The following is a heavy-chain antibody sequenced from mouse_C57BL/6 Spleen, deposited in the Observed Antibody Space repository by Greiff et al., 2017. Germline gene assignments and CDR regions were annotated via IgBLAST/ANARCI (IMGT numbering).Heavy chain of an antibody. J-gene: IGHJ2*01. D-gene: IGHD2-3*01. V-gene: IGHV1-78*01. CDR1: GYTFTDHT. CDR2: IYPRDGST. CDR3: ASLIYDGYYFDY. Sequence: VQLQQSDAELVKPGASVKISCKVSGYTFTDHTIHWMKQRPEPGLEWIGYIYPRDGSTKYNEKFKVKATLTADKSSSTAYMQLNSLTSEDSAVYFCASLIYDGYYFDYWGQGTTLTVSS.